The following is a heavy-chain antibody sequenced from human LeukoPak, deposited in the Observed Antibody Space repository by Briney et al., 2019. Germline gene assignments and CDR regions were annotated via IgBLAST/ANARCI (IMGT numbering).Heavy chain of an antibody. CDR1: GYTFSNYN. CDR3: ARHRLHRIYYDTTGYYHDACDI. V-gene: IGHV1-46*01. D-gene: IGHD3-22*01. J-gene: IGHJ3*02. CDR2: VNPSGDST. Sequence: ASVKVSCKASGYTFSNYNIHWLRQAPGQGLEWMGIVNPSGDSTNYAQNFQGRVTMTTDTSTSTAYMELRSLRSDDTAVYFCARHRLHRIYYDTTGYYHDACDIWGQGTMVTVSS.